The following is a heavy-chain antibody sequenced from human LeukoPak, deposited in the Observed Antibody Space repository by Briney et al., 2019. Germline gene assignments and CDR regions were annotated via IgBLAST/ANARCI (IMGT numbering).Heavy chain of an antibody. CDR1: GFTFSSYA. CDR3: AKTSYSYGFSYFDY. CDR2: ISGSGDST. V-gene: IGHV3-23*01. J-gene: IGHJ4*02. Sequence: PGGSLRLSCAASGFTFSSYAMSWVRQAPGEGLEWASAISGSGDSTYYADSVKGRFTISRDNSKNTLYLQMNSLRAEDTAVYYCAKTSYSYGFSYFDYWGQGTLVTVSS. D-gene: IGHD5-18*01.